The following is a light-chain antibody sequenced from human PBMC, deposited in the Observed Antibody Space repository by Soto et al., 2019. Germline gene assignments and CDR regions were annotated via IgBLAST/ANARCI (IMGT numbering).Light chain of an antibody. V-gene: IGKV3-20*01. CDR2: AAS. CDR1: QSVDNKY. J-gene: IGKJ2*01. CDR3: QQYVTSPLMYT. Sequence: EIVLTQSPGTLSLSPGERATLSCRASQSVDNKYFAWYQQKPGLAPRLLIYAASSRASDIPDRFSGSGSGTDFTLTISRLEPEDFAVYFCQQYVTSPLMYTFGQGTKLEIK.